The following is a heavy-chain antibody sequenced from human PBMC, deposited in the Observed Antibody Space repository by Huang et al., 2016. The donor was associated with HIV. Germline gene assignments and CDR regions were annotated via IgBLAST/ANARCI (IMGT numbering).Heavy chain of an antibody. J-gene: IGHJ6*02. Sequence: EVRLVESGGGMVKPGGSLRLSCAASGFTFSSYTMNWVRQAPGKGLEGIASISSGGAYIFYADSVRGPFTISRDNAKNSLFLQMNSLTAEDTAVYFCARGSDCGSDCYFNYYGMDVWGQGTTVTVSS. D-gene: IGHD2-21*02. CDR2: ISSGGAYI. V-gene: IGHV3-21*01. CDR1: GFTFSSYT. CDR3: ARGSDCGSDCYFNYYGMDV.